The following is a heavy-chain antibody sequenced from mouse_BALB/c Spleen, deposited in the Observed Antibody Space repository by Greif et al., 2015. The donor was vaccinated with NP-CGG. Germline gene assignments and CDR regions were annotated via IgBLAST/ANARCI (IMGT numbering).Heavy chain of an antibody. CDR1: GYTFTSYW. V-gene: IGHV1S41*01. J-gene: IGHJ3*01. Sequence: DLVKPGASVKLSCKASGYTFTSYWINWIKQRPGQGLEWIGRIAPGSGSTYYNEMFKGKATLTVDTSSSTAYIQLSSLSSEDSAVYFCARGDPGAYWGQGTLVTVSA. CDR3: ARGDPGAY. CDR2: IAPGSGST.